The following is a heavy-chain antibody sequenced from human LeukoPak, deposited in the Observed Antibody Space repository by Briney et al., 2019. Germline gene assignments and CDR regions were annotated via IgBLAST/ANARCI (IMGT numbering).Heavy chain of an antibody. CDR2: IYYSGST. CDR3: ARIDGSGYSPRGSWFDP. Sequence: SETLSLTCTVSGGSISSYYWSWIRQPPGKGLEWIGYIYYSGSTNYNPSLKSRVTISVDTSKNQFSLKLSSVTAADTAVYYCARIDGSGYSPRGSWFDPRGQGTLVTVSS. V-gene: IGHV4-59*01. D-gene: IGHD3-10*01. CDR1: GGSISSYY. J-gene: IGHJ5*02.